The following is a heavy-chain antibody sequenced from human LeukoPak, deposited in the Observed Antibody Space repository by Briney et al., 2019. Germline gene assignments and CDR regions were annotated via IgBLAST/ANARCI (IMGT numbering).Heavy chain of an antibody. CDR2: ISSDGNNK. Sequence: GKSLRLSCAASRFTFSNYPMHWVRQAPGKGLEWVAVISSDGNNKYYADSVKGRFTISRDNSKNTLYLQMNSLRAEDTAVYYCARDNSHSRIYSTRGNAFDIWGQGTMVAVSS. D-gene: IGHD6-13*01. V-gene: IGHV3-30-3*01. J-gene: IGHJ3*02. CDR3: ARDNSHSRIYSTRGNAFDI. CDR1: RFTFSNYP.